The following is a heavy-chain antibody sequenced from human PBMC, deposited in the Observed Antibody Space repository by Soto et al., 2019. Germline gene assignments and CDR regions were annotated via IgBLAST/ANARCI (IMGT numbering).Heavy chain of an antibody. D-gene: IGHD3-9*01. J-gene: IGHJ5*02. CDR3: ARDTSHYDILTGYSAPDH. Sequence: QVQLAQSGAEVKKPGASVKVSCEAYGYTFTNYGISWVRQAPGQGLEWMGWISGYNGNTNYAQKFQGRVTMTTNTTMSTAYMELRSLRADDTAVYYCARDTSHYDILTGYSAPDHWGQGTLVTVSS. CDR2: ISGYNGNT. CDR1: GYTFTNYG. V-gene: IGHV1-18*01.